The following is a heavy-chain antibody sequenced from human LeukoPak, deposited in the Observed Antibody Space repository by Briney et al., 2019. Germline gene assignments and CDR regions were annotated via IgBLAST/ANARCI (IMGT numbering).Heavy chain of an antibody. J-gene: IGHJ6*03. V-gene: IGHV1-8*03. CDR1: GGTFSSYA. CDR2: MNPNSGNT. D-gene: IGHD5-18*01. Sequence: ASVKVSCKASGGTFSSYAISWVRQATGQGLEWMGWMNPNSGNTGYAQKFQGRVTITRNTSISTAYMELSSLRSEDTAVYYCARGGYSYGYYYYYYYMDVWGKGTTVTVSS. CDR3: ARGGYSYGYYYYYYYMDV.